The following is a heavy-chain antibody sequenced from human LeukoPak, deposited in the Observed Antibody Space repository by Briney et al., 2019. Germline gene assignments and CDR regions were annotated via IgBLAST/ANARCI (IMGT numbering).Heavy chain of an antibody. J-gene: IGHJ4*02. CDR2: ISSNGGST. D-gene: IGHD1-26*01. CDR1: GFTFSSYW. V-gene: IGHV3-64*01. Sequence: GGSLRLSCAASGFTFSSYWMSWVRQAPGKGLEYVSAISSNGGSTYYANSVKGRFTISRDNSKNTLYLQMGSLRAEDMAVYYCARVVGGGSLGYFDYWGQGTLVTVSS. CDR3: ARVVGGGSLGYFDY.